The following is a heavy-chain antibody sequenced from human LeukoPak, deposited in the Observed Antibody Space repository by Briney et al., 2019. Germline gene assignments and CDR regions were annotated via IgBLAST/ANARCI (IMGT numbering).Heavy chain of an antibody. CDR1: GFTFSSYA. CDR2: ISGSGGST. Sequence: GGSLRLSCAASGFTFSSYAMSWVRQAPGKGLEWVSAISGSGGSTYYADSVKGRFTISRDNSKNTLYLQMNSLRAEDTAVYYCAKDLYGLQSSPDAFDIWGQGTMVTVSS. J-gene: IGHJ3*02. CDR3: AKDLYGLQSSPDAFDI. D-gene: IGHD2-8*01. V-gene: IGHV3-23*01.